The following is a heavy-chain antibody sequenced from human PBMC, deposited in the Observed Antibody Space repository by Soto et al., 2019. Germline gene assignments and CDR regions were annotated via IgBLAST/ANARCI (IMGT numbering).Heavy chain of an antibody. J-gene: IGHJ6*02. CDR1: GGSFRGFS. V-gene: IGHV4-34*01. Sequence: SETLSLTCAVYGGSFRGFSWNWIRQPPGKGLEWIGEINHSGTSNYNPSLKSRVTILPDTSKNHFSLKLTSVTAADTAVYYCASVAETGTPLRGPYYYYGMDVWGQGTTVTVSS. CDR2: INHSGTS. CDR3: ASVAETGTPLRGPYYYYGMDV. D-gene: IGHD1-1*01.